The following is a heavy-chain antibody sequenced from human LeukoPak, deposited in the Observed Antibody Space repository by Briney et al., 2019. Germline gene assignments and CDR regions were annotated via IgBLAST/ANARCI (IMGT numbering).Heavy chain of an antibody. CDR3: ARFRDSSSWYFDY. CDR2: IYPGDSDT. CDR1: GYSFTSYW. J-gene: IGHJ4*02. D-gene: IGHD6-13*01. Sequence: GESLKIFCKGSGYSFTSYWIGWVRQMPGKGLEWMGIIYPGDSDTRYSPSFQGQVTISADKSISTAYLQWSSLKASDTAMYYCARFRDSSSWYFDYWGQGTLVTVSS. V-gene: IGHV5-51*01.